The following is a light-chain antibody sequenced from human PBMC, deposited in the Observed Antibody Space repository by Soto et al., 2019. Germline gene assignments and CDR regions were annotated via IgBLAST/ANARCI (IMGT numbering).Light chain of an antibody. V-gene: IGKV3-20*01. CDR3: QQYGRSLMYT. Sequence: EIVLTQSPGTLSLSPGEGATLSCRASQSVDRSYLAWYQQKPGQAPRLLIFGANTRATGIPDRFSGSGSGTDFNLRISRLEPEDFAVYYCQQYGRSLMYTFGQGTKVEIK. J-gene: IGKJ2*01. CDR1: QSVDRSY. CDR2: GAN.